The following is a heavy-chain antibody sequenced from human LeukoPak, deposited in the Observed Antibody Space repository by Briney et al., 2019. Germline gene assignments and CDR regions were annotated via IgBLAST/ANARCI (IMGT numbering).Heavy chain of an antibody. CDR3: ARADSSSWSDLDY. Sequence: GGSLRLSCAASGFTFSCYSVDWARQAPGKGLEWVSSISGSSGYIYCADSVKGRFTISRDNAKKSLYLQMDSLRAEDTAVYYCARADSSSWSDLDYWGQGTLVTVSS. D-gene: IGHD6-13*01. CDR1: GFTFSCYS. CDR2: ISGSSGYI. J-gene: IGHJ4*02. V-gene: IGHV3-21*01.